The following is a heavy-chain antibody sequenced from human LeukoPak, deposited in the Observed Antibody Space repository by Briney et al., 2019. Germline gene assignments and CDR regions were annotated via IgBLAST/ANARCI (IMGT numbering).Heavy chain of an antibody. CDR1: GYTFTSYG. CDR3: ARDFGLVRYSYGSTYYFDY. J-gene: IGHJ4*02. CDR2: ISAYNGNT. V-gene: IGHV1-18*01. D-gene: IGHD5-18*01. Sequence: ASVKVSCKASGYTFTSYGISWVRQAPGQGLEWMGWISAYNGNTNYAQKLQGRVTMTTDTSTGTAYMELRSLRSDDTAVYYCARDFGLVRYSYGSTYYFDYWGQGTLVTVSS.